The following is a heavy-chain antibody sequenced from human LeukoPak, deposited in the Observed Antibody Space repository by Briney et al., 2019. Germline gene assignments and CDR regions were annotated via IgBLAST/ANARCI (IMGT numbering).Heavy chain of an antibody. Sequence: PGGSLRLSCAASGFTFSAFSMNWVRQAPGEGLEWVSAISSSSSDIYYTDSVKGRFTISRDNAKNTLYLQMNSLRAEDTAVYYCAAFDIWGQGTMVTVSS. J-gene: IGHJ3*02. CDR2: ISSSSSDI. V-gene: IGHV3-21*01. CDR3: AAFDI. CDR1: GFTFSAFS.